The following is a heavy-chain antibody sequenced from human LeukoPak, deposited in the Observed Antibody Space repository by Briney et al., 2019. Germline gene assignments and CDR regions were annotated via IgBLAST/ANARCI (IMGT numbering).Heavy chain of an antibody. D-gene: IGHD5-18*01. CDR3: ARVPRGYSYGLLIDY. Sequence: GASLQISCKGSGYSFTSYWIGWVRQLPGKGLEWMGIIYPGDSDTRYSPSFQGQVTISADKSISTAYLQWSSLKASDTAMYYCARVPRGYSYGLLIDYWGQGTLVTVSS. J-gene: IGHJ4*02. CDR1: GYSFTSYW. V-gene: IGHV5-51*01. CDR2: IYPGDSDT.